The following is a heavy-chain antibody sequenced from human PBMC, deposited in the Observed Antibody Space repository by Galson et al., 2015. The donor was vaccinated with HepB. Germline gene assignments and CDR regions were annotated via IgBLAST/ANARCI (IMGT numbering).Heavy chain of an antibody. CDR1: GYTFTSYG. V-gene: IGHV1-18*01. CDR2: ISAYNGNT. CDR3: ARDIRPPVQLERRGGNFDY. D-gene: IGHD1-1*01. Sequence: SVKVSCKASGYTFTSYGISWVRQAPGQGLEWMGWISAYNGNTNYAQKLQGRVTMTTDTSTSTAYMELRSPRSDDTAVYYCARDIRPPVQLERRGGNFDYWGQGTLVTVSS. J-gene: IGHJ4*02.